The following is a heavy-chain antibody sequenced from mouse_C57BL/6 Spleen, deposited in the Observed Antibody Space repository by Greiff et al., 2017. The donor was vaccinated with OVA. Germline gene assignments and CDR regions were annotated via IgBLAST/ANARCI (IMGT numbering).Heavy chain of an antibody. CDR2: ISDGGSYT. D-gene: IGHD1-1*01. Sequence: DVQLVESGGGLVKPGGSLKLSCAASGFTFSSYAMSWVRQTPEKRLEWVATISDGGSYTYYPDNVKGRFTISRDNAKNNLYLQMSHLKSEDTAMYYCARDPLYYYGSSYAWFAYWGQGTLVTVSA. V-gene: IGHV5-4*01. J-gene: IGHJ3*01. CDR3: ARDPLYYYGSSYAWFAY. CDR1: GFTFSSYA.